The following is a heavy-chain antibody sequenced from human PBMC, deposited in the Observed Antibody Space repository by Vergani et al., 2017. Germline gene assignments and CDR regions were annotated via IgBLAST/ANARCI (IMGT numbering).Heavy chain of an antibody. Sequence: QVQLQESGPGLVKPLQTLSLTCTVSGGSIRSGHYYWSWISRPPGKGLEWIGHIYYSGSTYYKSSLKSRVTISVDTPNNQFSLKLSSVTAADAAVYYCARDTCSSTSCLYLGVAFDSWSQGTMVTVSS. V-gene: IGHV4-30-4*01. D-gene: IGHD2-2*01. CDR3: ARDTCSSTSCLYLGVAFDS. CDR2: IYYSGST. J-gene: IGHJ3*02. CDR1: GGSIRSGHYY.